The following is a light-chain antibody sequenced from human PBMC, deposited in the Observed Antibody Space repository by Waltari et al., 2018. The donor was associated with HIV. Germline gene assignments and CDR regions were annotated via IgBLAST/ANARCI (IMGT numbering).Light chain of an antibody. CDR2: GSN. CDR3: AAWDDSLSGPV. CDR1: SSNIGNTY. Sequence: QSVLTQPASASGTPGQRVTFSCSGSSSNIGNTYVYWYQQLPGPAPKGLIQGSNQPPSGVPGRFSGSKSGTSPSLALSGLRSEDEADYYCAAWDDSLSGPVFGGGTKVTVL. V-gene: IGLV1-47*01. J-gene: IGLJ3*02.